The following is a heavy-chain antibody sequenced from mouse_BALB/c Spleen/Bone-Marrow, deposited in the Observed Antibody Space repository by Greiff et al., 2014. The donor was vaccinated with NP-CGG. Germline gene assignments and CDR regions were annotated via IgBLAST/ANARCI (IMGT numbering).Heavy chain of an antibody. V-gene: IGHV1S135*01. D-gene: IGHD1-1*01. J-gene: IGHJ2*01. CDR3: ARLGTTAVPDY. CDR1: GYAFTNYN. Sequence: VQLQQSGPELVKPGASVKVSCKASGYAFTNYNMYWVKQSHGKSLEWIGYNDPYSGGTNYNQKFEGKATLTVDKSSSTAYMHLNSLTSEDSAVYYCARLGTTAVPDYWGQGTTLTVSS. CDR2: NDPYSGGT.